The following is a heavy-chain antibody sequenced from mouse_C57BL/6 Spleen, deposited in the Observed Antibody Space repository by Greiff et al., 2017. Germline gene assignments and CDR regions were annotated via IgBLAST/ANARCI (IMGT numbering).Heavy chain of an antibody. CDR1: GYTFTSYW. V-gene: IGHV1-55*01. Sequence: VQLQQPGAELVKPGASVKMSCKASGYTFTSYWITWVKQRPGQGLEWIGDIYPGSGSTNYNEKLKSQATLTVDTSSSTAYMQLSSLTSEDSAVYDCARSEAYDGYYDYFDYWGQGTTLTVSS. CDR2: IYPGSGST. D-gene: IGHD2-3*01. J-gene: IGHJ2*01. CDR3: ARSEAYDGYYDYFDY.